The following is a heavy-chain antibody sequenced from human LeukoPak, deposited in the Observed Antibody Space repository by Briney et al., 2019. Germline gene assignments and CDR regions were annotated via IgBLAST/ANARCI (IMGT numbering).Heavy chain of an antibody. CDR2: IKQDGSEK. J-gene: IGHJ4*02. CDR1: GFSFNNYW. Sequence: GGSLRLSCAASGFSFNNYWMSWVRQAPGKGLEWVANIKQDGSEKYYVDSVKGRFTISRDNARKSLYLEMNSLRAEDTAVYYCARGITSGPRRYDVRNFDYWGQGTPVTVSS. D-gene: IGHD5-12*01. V-gene: IGHV3-7*01. CDR3: ARGITSGPRRYDVRNFDY.